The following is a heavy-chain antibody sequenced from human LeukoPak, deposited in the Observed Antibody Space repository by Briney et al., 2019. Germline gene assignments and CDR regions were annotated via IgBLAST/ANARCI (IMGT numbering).Heavy chain of an antibody. V-gene: IGHV3-11*04. Sequence: GGSLRLSCVGSGFIFRDYPMIWMRQAPGKGLEWISYISTSGNTIYYADPVKGRFTISRDNAKDSLFLHMTNLRGEDTAVYYCARDRVDRRGYYYYYMDVWGKGTTVTVSS. CDR2: ISTSGNTI. CDR1: GFIFRDYP. D-gene: IGHD2-15*01. CDR3: ARDRVDRRGYYYYYMDV. J-gene: IGHJ6*03.